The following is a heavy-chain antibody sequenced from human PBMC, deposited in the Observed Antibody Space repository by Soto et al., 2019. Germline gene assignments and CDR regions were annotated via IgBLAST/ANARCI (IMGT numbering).Heavy chain of an antibody. CDR1: GYTFADHY. Sequence: ASVKVSCKASGYTFADHYIHRVRQAPGQGLEWMGIIDPSGESTSYAQKFQGRVTMTRDTSTSTVYMELSSLRSEDAAIYYCARDATLLTRDYYYGMDVWGQGTTVTV. CDR3: ARDATLLTRDYYYGMDV. J-gene: IGHJ6*02. V-gene: IGHV1-46*01. CDR2: IDPSGEST. D-gene: IGHD2-15*01.